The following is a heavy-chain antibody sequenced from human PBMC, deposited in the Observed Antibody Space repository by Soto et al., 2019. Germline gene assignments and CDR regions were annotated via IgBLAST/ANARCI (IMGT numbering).Heavy chain of an antibody. J-gene: IGHJ4*02. CDR3: TRDHYGRGFSSGAFDS. CDR2: IKSKAFGGTP. Sequence: GGSLRLSCAASGFTLSGYAMNWFRQAPGKGLEWVGFIKSKAFGGTPEYAASVKGRFTISRDDSMSIAYLQMNSLKTDDTAVYYCTRDHYGRGFSSGAFDSWGQGTPVTVSS. V-gene: IGHV3-49*03. CDR1: GFTLSGYA. D-gene: IGHD5-18*01.